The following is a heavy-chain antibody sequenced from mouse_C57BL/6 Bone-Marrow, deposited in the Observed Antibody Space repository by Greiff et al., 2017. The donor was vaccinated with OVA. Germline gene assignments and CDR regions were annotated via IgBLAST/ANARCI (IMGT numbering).Heavy chain of an antibody. D-gene: IGHD1-1*01. V-gene: IGHV3-8*01. Sequence: EVQRVESGPGLAKPSQTLSLTCSVTGYSITSDYWNWIRKFPGNKLEYMGYISYSGSTYYNPSLKSRISITRDTSKNQYYLQLNSVTTEDTATYYCARFPITTVVDWYFDVWGTGTTVTVSS. J-gene: IGHJ1*03. CDR2: ISYSGST. CDR1: GYSITSDY. CDR3: ARFPITTVVDWYFDV.